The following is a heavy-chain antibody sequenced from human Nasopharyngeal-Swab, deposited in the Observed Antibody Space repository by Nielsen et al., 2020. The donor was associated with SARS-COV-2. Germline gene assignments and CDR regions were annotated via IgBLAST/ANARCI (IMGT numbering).Heavy chain of an antibody. CDR1: GFTFSDSA. J-gene: IGHJ4*02. D-gene: IGHD2-15*01. V-gene: IGHV3-73*01. CDR3: TRCGGGCYSGRDY. CDR2: IRSKGNNYAT. Sequence: GESLKISCAASGFTFSDSAIHRVRQASGEGPEWVARIRSKGNNYATAYSASVKGRFIIFRDDPTNTAYLQMNSLKTEDTAMYYCTRCGGGCYSGRDYWGQGTLVTVSS.